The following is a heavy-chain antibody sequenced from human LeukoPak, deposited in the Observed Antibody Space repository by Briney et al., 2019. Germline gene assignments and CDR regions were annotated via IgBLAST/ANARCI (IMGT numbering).Heavy chain of an antibody. CDR3: AKDPPRGGSSSWYGPEYFQH. CDR1: GFTFSSYG. D-gene: IGHD6-13*01. V-gene: IGHV3-30*18. J-gene: IGHJ1*01. CDR2: ISYDGGNK. Sequence: PGGSLRLSCAASGFTFSSYGMHWVRQAPGKGLEWVAVISYDGGNKYYADSVKGRFTISRDNSKNTLYLQMNSLRAEDTAVYYCAKDPPRGGSSSWYGPEYFQHWGQGTLVTVSS.